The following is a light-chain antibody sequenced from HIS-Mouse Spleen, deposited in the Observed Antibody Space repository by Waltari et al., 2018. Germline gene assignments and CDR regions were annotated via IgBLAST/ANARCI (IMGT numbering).Light chain of an antibody. V-gene: IGKV3-20*01. CDR3: QQYGSSPRT. Sequence: EIVLTQSPGTLSLSPGESATLSCRASQSVSSSYLAWYQQKPGQAPRLLIYGASSRATGIPDRFSGSGSGTDFILTIIRLEPEDFAVYYCQQYGSSPRTFGQGTKLEIK. CDR1: QSVSSSY. J-gene: IGKJ2*01. CDR2: GAS.